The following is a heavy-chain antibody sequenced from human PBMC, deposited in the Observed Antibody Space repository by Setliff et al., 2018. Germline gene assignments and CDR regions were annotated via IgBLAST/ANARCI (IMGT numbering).Heavy chain of an antibody. Sequence: ASVKVSCKTSGYTFINYGLSWMRQAPGQGLEWMGWISGYNGNTDYAQNLQGRVTMTIDTSTSTAYMELRSLRSDDTAVYYCARVPRLEWLLPTFDSWGQGTLVTV. CDR3: ARVPRLEWLLPTFDS. CDR2: ISGYNGNT. D-gene: IGHD3-3*01. V-gene: IGHV1-18*01. CDR1: GYTFINYG. J-gene: IGHJ4*02.